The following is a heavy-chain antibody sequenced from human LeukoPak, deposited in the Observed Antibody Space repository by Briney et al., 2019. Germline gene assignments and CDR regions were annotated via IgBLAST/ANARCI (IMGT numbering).Heavy chain of an antibody. J-gene: IGHJ4*02. CDR2: INHSGST. Sequence: SETLSLTCAVYGGSFSGYDWSWIRQPPGKGLEWIGEINHSGSTNYNPSLKSRVTISVDTSKNQFSLKLSSVTAADTAVYYCARLGDSSGYTPPFDYWGQGTLVTVSS. CDR1: GGSFSGYD. D-gene: IGHD3-22*01. CDR3: ARLGDSSGYTPPFDY. V-gene: IGHV4-34*01.